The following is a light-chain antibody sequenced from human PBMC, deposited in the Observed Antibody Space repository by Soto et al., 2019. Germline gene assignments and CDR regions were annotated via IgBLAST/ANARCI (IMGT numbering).Light chain of an antibody. J-gene: IGLJ2*01. Sequence: QSVLTQPHSASGTPGQRVTISCSGSSSNIGSNIVNWYQQLPGAAPKLLIYSNNQRPSGAPDRFSVSQAGTSASLAINGLXXXXXXXXXXAAWDDSLNGLVFGGGTKLTVL. CDR3: AAWDDSLNGLV. CDR2: SNN. V-gene: IGLV1-44*01. CDR1: SSNIGSNI.